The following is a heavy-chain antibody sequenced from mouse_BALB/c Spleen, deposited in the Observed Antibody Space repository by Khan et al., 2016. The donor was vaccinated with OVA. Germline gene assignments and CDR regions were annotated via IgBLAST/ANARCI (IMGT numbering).Heavy chain of an antibody. CDR1: GYTFSNHH. CDR3: ARAWAIRRNAWFSY. Sequence: VQLQQSGAELVRPGASVKISCKAFGYTFSNHHINWVKQRPGQGLDWIGYINPYNDNTNYNQKFKGKATLTVDKSSSTAYMELSSLTSEDSAVYYCARAWAIRRNAWFSYWGQGTLVTVSA. D-gene: IGHD2-12*01. V-gene: IGHV1S45*01. J-gene: IGHJ3*01. CDR2: INPYNDNT.